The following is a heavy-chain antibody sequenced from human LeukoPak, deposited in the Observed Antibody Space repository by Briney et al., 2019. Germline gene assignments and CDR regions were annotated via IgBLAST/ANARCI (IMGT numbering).Heavy chain of an antibody. V-gene: IGHV3-23*01. CDR2: ISGSGGGT. Sequence: GGSLRLSCAASGFTFNSYAMSWVRQAPEKGLEWVATISGSGGGTYYADSVKGRFTISRDDSKNTLYLQMNSLRAEDTAVYYCAKDLGRYRNIYFDYWGQGTLVTVSS. CDR3: AKDLGRYRNIYFDY. CDR1: GFTFNSYA. J-gene: IGHJ4*02. D-gene: IGHD1-26*01.